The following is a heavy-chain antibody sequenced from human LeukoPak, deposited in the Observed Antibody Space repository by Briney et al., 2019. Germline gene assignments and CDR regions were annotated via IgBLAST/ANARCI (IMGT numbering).Heavy chain of an antibody. Sequence: GGSLRLSCAASGFTFSSYGMHWVRQAPGKGLEWVAVISHDGSSKYFADSVKGRFTISRDNPKNALDLQMHSLRAEDTAVYYCAKSIRFCSSNSCFAGYYNYGLHVWGQGTTVIVSS. V-gene: IGHV3-30*18. J-gene: IGHJ6*02. CDR3: AKSIRFCSSNSCFAGYYNYGLHV. CDR1: GFTFSSYG. D-gene: IGHD2-2*01. CDR2: ISHDGSSK.